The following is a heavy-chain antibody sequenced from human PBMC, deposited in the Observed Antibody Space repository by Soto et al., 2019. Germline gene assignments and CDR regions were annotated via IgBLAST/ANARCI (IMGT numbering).Heavy chain of an antibody. D-gene: IGHD5-12*01. CDR2: IKQDGSEK. CDR3: ARDIGQWLRSPQPYGGNSLYYYYYGMDV. V-gene: IGHV3-7*01. CDR1: GFTFSSYW. Sequence: EVQLVESGGGLVQPGGSLRLSCAASGFTFSSYWMSWVRQAPGKGLEWVANIKQDGSEKYYVDSVKGRFTISRDNAKNSLYLQMNSLRAEDTAVYYCARDIGQWLRSPQPYGGNSLYYYYYGMDVWDQGTTVTVSS. J-gene: IGHJ6*02.